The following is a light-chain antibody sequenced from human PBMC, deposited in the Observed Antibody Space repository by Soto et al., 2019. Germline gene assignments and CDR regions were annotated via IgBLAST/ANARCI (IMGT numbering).Light chain of an antibody. CDR2: GAS. Sequence: EFVLTQSPGTLSLSPGERATLSCRASQSVISNHLAWYQQKPGQAPRPLIFGASIRGTGIPDRFSGSGSGTDFTLTISRLESEDFAVYYCQQYGNSPITFGQGTRLEIK. CDR3: QQYGNSPIT. J-gene: IGKJ5*01. CDR1: QSVISNH. V-gene: IGKV3-20*01.